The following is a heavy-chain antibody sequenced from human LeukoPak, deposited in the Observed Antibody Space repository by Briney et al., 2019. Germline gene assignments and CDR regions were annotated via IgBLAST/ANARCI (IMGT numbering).Heavy chain of an antibody. CDR1: GYTFTSYD. CDR3: AIFSPGGNSPFDY. J-gene: IGHJ4*02. CDR2: MNPNSGNT. V-gene: IGHV1-8*03. Sequence: ASVKVSCKASGYTFTSYDINWVRQATGQGLEWMGWMNPNSGNTGYAQKFQGRVTITRNTSISTAYMELSSLRSEDTAVYYCAIFSPGGNSPFDYWGQGTLVTVSS. D-gene: IGHD4-23*01.